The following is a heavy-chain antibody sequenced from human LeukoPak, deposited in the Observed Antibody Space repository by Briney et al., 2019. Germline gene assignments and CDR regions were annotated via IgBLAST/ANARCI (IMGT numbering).Heavy chain of an antibody. D-gene: IGHD3-3*01. J-gene: IGHJ4*02. Sequence: GSSVKVSCKASGGTFSSYTISWVRQAPGQGLEWMGRIIPILGIANYAQKFQGRVTMTTDTSTSTAYMELRSLRSDDTAVYYCARVTIFGVVTSYFDYWGQGTLVTVSS. CDR2: IIPILGIA. CDR3: ARVTIFGVVTSYFDY. V-gene: IGHV1-69*02. CDR1: GGTFSSYT.